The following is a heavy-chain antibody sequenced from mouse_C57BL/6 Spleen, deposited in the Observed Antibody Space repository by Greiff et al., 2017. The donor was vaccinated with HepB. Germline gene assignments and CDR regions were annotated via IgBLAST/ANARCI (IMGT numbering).Heavy chain of an antibody. V-gene: IGHV1-82*01. CDR1: GYAFSSSW. CDR2: IYPGDGDT. CDR3: ARGVTSGDY. J-gene: IGHJ2*01. D-gene: IGHD2-2*01. Sequence: VQLQQSGPELVKPGASVKISCKASGYAFSSSWMNWVKQRPGKGLEWIGRIYPGDGDTNYNGKFKGKATLTADNASSTAYMQLSSLTSEDSAVYFCARGVTSGDYWGQGTTLTVSS.